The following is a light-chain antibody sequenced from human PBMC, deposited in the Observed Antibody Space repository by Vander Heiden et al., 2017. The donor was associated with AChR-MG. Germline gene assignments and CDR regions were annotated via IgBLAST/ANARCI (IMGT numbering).Light chain of an antibody. CDR2: DVS. J-gene: IGLJ3*02. CDR3: SAYASSSTQV. Sequence: QSALTQPASVSGSPGQSITISCTGTSSDVGGYNFVSCYQHHPGNANKLMIYDVSNRSSGVANRFSGSKSGNTASLTISGLQEEDEADYYCSAYASSSTQVFGGGTKVTVL. V-gene: IGLV2-14*03. CDR1: SSDVGGYNF.